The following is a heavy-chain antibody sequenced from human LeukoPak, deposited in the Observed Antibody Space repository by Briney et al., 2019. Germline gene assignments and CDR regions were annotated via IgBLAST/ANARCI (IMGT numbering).Heavy chain of an antibody. CDR2: VWYDGNRK. D-gene: IGHD3-10*01. J-gene: IGHJ4*02. CDR1: GFTFSSYG. V-gene: IGHV3-30*02. Sequence: QAGGSLRLSCAASGFTFSSYGMHWVRQAPGKGLEWVTLVWYDGNRKYYADSVKGRFTISRDNSKNSVYLQLNSLRPEDTAMYYCVSMVRGIGYWGQGTLVTVSS. CDR3: VSMVRGIGY.